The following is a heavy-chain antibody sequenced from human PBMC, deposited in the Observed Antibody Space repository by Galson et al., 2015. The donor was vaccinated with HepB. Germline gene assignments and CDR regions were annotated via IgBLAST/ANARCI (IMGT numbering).Heavy chain of an antibody. CDR2: IYSGGDI. D-gene: IGHD6-19*01. J-gene: IGHJ4*02. CDR1: GFTVSNNY. Sequence: SLRLSCAASGFTVSNNYMSWVRQAPGKGLEWVSVIYSGGDIYYLDSVKGRFTTSRDSSKNTLFLQMNSLRPEDTAVYYCAKGKRGAGSDDWGRGTLVTVSS. CDR3: AKGKRGAGSDD. V-gene: IGHV3-66*02.